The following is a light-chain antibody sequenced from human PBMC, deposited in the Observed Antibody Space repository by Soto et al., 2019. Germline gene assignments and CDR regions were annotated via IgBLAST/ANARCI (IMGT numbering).Light chain of an antibody. CDR3: QQYGSSPPWT. J-gene: IGKJ1*01. CDR1: QSVSSSF. V-gene: IGKV3-20*01. Sequence: EIVLTQSPGTLSLSQGERATLSCRASQSVSSSFLAWYQQKPGQSPRLLIYGASSRATGIPDRFSGSGSGTDFTLTISRLEPEDFAVYYCQQYGSSPPWTFGQGTKVDSK. CDR2: GAS.